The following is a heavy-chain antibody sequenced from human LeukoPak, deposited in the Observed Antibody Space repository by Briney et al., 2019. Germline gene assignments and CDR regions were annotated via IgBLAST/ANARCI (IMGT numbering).Heavy chain of an antibody. CDR3: AKDYDSSGWAAFDI. V-gene: IGHV3-23*01. D-gene: IGHD3-22*01. CDR1: GFTFSNYG. Sequence: GGSLRLSCAASGFTFSNYGMSWVRQAPGKGLEWVSDISGSGDFTYYADSVKGRFTISRDNSKNTLYLQMNSLRAEDTAVYYCAKDYDSSGWAAFDIWGQGTMVTVSS. J-gene: IGHJ3*02. CDR2: ISGSGDFT.